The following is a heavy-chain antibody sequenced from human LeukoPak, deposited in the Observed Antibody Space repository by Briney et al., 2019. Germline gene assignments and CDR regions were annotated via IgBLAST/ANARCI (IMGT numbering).Heavy chain of an antibody. V-gene: IGHV7-4-1*02. J-gene: IGHJ4*02. CDR3: ARVPPETYYDILTGYYYNGIYFDY. CDR1: GYTFTSYA. CDR2: INTNTGNP. Sequence: ASVKVSCKASGYTFTSYAMNWVRQAPGQGLEWMGWINTNTGNPTYAQGFTGRFVFSLDTSVSTAYLRISSLKAEDTAVYYCARVPPETYYDILTGYYYNGIYFDYWGQGTLVTVSS. D-gene: IGHD3-9*01.